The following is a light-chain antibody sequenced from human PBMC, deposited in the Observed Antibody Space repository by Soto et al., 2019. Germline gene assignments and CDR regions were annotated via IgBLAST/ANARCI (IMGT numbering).Light chain of an antibody. Sequence: QSALTQPASVSGSPGQSITISCAGTSSDVGGYTYVSWYQQHPGKAPKLMIYDVSNRPSGVSNRFSGSKSGNTASLTISGLQAEDEADYYCTSYTSSRPPYLVGGGTKVTGL. CDR3: TSYTSSRPPYL. CDR2: DVS. CDR1: SSDVGGYTY. J-gene: IGLJ1*01. V-gene: IGLV2-14*01.